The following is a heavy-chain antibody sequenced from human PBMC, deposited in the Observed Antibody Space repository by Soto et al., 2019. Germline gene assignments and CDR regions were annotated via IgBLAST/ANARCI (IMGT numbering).Heavy chain of an antibody. CDR1: VGTFSSYA. D-gene: IGHD3-22*01. Sequence: SVKVSCKASVGTFSSYAISWVRQAPGQGLEWMGGIIPIFGTANYAQKFQGRVTITADESTSTAYMELSSLRSEDTAVYYCAILQDSSGYQLPDFYYYYGMDVWGQGTTVTVSS. CDR3: AILQDSSGYQLPDFYYYYGMDV. J-gene: IGHJ6*02. CDR2: IIPIFGTA. V-gene: IGHV1-69*13.